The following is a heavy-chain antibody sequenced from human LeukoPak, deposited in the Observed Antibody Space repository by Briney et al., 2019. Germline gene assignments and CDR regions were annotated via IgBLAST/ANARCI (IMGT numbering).Heavy chain of an antibody. V-gene: IGHV1-46*01. CDR3: AKFHGYVWGSYRYPFDY. CDR1: GYTFTSYY. CDR2: INPSGGGT. D-gene: IGHD3-16*02. J-gene: IGHJ4*02. Sequence: ASVKVSCKASGYTFTSYYMNWVRQAPGQGLEWMGIINPSGGGTRYAQKIQGRVTMTRDMSTSTVYMELSSLRFEDTAVYYCAKFHGYVWGSYRYPFDYWGQGTLVTVSS.